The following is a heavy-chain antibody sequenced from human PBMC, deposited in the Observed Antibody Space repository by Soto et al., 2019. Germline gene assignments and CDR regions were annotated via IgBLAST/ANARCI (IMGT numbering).Heavy chain of an antibody. V-gene: IGHV1-69*01. D-gene: IGHD2-15*01. CDR1: GGTFSSYA. J-gene: IGHJ5*02. CDR2: IIPIFGTA. Sequence: QVQLVQSGAEVKKPGSSVKVSCKASGGTFSSYAVSWVRQAPGQGLEWMGGIIPIFGTANYAQKFQGRVTILADESTSTTYMELSSLRSEDTAVYYCARDQAGYCSGGSCLGGENWFDPWGQGTLVTVSS. CDR3: ARDQAGYCSGGSCLGGENWFDP.